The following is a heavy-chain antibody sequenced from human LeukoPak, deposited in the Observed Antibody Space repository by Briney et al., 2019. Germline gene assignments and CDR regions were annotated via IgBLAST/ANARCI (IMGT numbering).Heavy chain of an antibody. V-gene: IGHV4-34*01. J-gene: IGHJ4*02. Sequence: PSETLSLTCTVYGGSFSDYYWSWIRQPPGKGLEWIGEINHSGSTNYNPPLKSRVTISVDTSKNQLSLKLNSVTAADTAVYYCARHRVTGGSSTFDYWGQGTLVTVSS. CDR3: ARHRVTGGSSTFDY. CDR2: INHSGST. D-gene: IGHD6-6*01. CDR1: GGSFSDYY.